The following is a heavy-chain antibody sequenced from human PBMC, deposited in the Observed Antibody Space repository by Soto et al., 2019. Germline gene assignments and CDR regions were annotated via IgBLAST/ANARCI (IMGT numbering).Heavy chain of an antibody. J-gene: IGHJ6*02. CDR1: GGTFVSYS. CDR2: ISSSSSTI. CDR3: ARPEYSSSSYGMDV. V-gene: IGHV3-48*02. Sequence: GSLRLSCAASGGTFVSYSISWVRQAPGKGLEWVSYISSSSSTIYYADSVKGRFTISRDNAKNSLYLQMNSLRDEDTAVYYCARPEYSSSSYGMDVWGQGTTVTVSS. D-gene: IGHD6-6*01.